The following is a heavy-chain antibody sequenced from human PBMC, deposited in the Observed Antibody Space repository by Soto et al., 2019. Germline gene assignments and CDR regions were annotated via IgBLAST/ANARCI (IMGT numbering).Heavy chain of an antibody. CDR1: GFTFSSYS. D-gene: IGHD6-6*01. CDR3: ARDGGIAARFDY. V-gene: IGHV3-48*04. J-gene: IGHJ4*02. CDR2: ISSSSSTI. Sequence: GGSLRLSCAASGFTFSSYSMNWVRQAPGKGLEWVSYISSSSSTISYADSVKGRFTISRDNAKNSLYLQMNSLRAEDTAVYYCARDGGIAARFDYWGQGTLVTVSS.